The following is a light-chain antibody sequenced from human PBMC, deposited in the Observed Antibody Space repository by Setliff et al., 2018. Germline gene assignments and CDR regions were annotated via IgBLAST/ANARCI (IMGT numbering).Light chain of an antibody. CDR3: QSYDSSLSGSV. V-gene: IGLV1-40*01. Sequence: GAPGQRVTISCTGSSSNIGAGYDVHWYQQLPGTAPKLLIYGNSNRPSGVPDRFSGSKSGTSASLAITGLQAEDEADYYCQSYDSSLSGSVFGGGTKGTVL. J-gene: IGLJ2*01. CDR1: SSNIGAGYD. CDR2: GNS.